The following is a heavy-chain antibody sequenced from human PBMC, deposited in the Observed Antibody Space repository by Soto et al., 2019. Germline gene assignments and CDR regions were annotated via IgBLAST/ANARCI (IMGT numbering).Heavy chain of an antibody. D-gene: IGHD3-16*01. J-gene: IGHJ4*02. Sequence: QVQLVQSGAEVKKPGASVKVSCKASGYTFTNFGISWVRQAPGQGLEWMGWISAYNGNTNYAQNFQGRVTMTTDTSTSTAYMELRRLRSADTALCYCVRGGSAIDYWGQGTLVTVSS. CDR1: GYTFTNFG. CDR3: VRGGSAIDY. CDR2: ISAYNGNT. V-gene: IGHV1-18*01.